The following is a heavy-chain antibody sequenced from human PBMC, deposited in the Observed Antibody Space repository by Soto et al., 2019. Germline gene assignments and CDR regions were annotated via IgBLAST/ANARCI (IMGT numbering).Heavy chain of an antibody. CDR3: AKVLEARQQLGRKNYYYYCGMDV. J-gene: IGHJ6*02. CDR1: GFTFSGYG. V-gene: IGHV3-30*18. CDR2: ISYDGSNK. D-gene: IGHD6-13*01. Sequence: GGSLRLSCAASGFTFSGYGMHWVRQAPGKGLEWVAVISYDGSNKYYADSVKGRFTISRDNSKNTLYLQMNSLRAEDTAVYYCAKVLEARQQLGRKNYYYYCGMDVWGQGTTVTVSS.